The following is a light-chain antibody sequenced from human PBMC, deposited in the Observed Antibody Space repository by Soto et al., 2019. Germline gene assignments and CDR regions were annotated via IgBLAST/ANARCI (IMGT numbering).Light chain of an antibody. CDR3: QHYNNRPLT. Sequence: EIVMTQSPVTLSVSPGERATLSCRASQSVSSNLAWYQQKPGQAPRLLIYGASSRATGIPARFSGSGSGTEFTLTISSLQSEAFAVYYCQHYNNRPLTFGVGTKVEIK. CDR1: QSVSSN. CDR2: GAS. V-gene: IGKV3-15*01. J-gene: IGKJ4*01.